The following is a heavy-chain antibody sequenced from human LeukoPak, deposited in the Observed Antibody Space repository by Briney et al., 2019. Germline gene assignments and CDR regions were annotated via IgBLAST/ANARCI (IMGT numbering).Heavy chain of an antibody. CDR3: ARDSPAGEQWLVQPFDY. D-gene: IGHD6-19*01. J-gene: IGHJ4*02. CDR1: GFTFSNYG. CDR2: ISYDGSNK. Sequence: GGSLRLSCAASGFTFSNYGMHWVRQAPGKGLEWVAVISYDGSNKYYADSVKGRFTISRDNAKNSLYLQMNSLRAEDTAVYYCARDSPAGEQWLVQPFDYWGQGTLVTVSS. V-gene: IGHV3-30*03.